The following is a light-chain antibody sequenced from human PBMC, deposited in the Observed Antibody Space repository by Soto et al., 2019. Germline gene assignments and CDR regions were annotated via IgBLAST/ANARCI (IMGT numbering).Light chain of an antibody. CDR3: TSYVGNDIWV. J-gene: IGLJ3*02. CDR1: SSDVGAYKY. V-gene: IGLV2-8*01. CDR2: EVT. Sequence: SALTQPPSASGSPGQSVTISCTGTSSDVGAYKYVSWYQQYPGKAPKLMIYEVTKWPSGVPDRFSGSKSGNTASLTVSGLQAEDEADYYCTSYVGNDIWVFGGGTKLTVL.